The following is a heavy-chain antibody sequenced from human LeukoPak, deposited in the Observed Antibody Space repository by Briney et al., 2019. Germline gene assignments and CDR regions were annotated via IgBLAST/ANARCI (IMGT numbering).Heavy chain of an antibody. J-gene: IGHJ4*02. V-gene: IGHV3-43*01. Sequence: GGSLRLSCATSGFNFDRYTIHWVRQAPGKGLEWVSLAGWAGGTTFYSDSVRGRFTISRDSGRKSVYLQMNSLTTDDTAFYFCAKELDTMFFDYWGQGALDTVSS. D-gene: IGHD3-10*02. CDR3: AKELDTMFFDY. CDR1: GFNFDRYT. CDR2: AGWAGGTT.